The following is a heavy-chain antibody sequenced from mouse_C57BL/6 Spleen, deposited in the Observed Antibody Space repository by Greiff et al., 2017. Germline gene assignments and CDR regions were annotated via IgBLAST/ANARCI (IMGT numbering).Heavy chain of an antibody. J-gene: IGHJ1*03. D-gene: IGHD1-1*01. Sequence: VKVVESGAELVKPGASVKISCKASGYAFSSYWMNWVKQRPGKGLEWIGQIYPGDGDTNYNGKFKGKATLTADKSSSTAYMQLSSLTSEDSAVYFCASSYYYGSSYWYVDVWGTGTTVTVSS. V-gene: IGHV1-80*01. CDR2: IYPGDGDT. CDR1: GYAFSSYW. CDR3: ASSYYYGSSYWYVDV.